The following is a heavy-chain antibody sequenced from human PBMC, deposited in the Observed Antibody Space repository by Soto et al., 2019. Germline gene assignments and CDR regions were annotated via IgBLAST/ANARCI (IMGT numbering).Heavy chain of an antibody. J-gene: IGHJ4*02. Sequence: SETLSLTCTVSGGSISSGGYFWSWIRQPPGKGLEWIGNIFYSGTTYYNPSLKSRVTISVDTSKNQLSLKLSSVTAADTAVYFCARGVLYWGQGTLVTVSS. V-gene: IGHV4-31*03. CDR2: IFYSGTT. CDR3: ARGVLY. CDR1: GGSISSGGYF. D-gene: IGHD1-1*01.